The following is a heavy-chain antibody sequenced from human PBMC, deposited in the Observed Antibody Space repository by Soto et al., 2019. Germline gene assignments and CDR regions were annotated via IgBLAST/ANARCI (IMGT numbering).Heavy chain of an antibody. J-gene: IGHJ3*02. Sequence: XSVKVSCKASGYTFTSYGIIWVRQAPGQGLEWMGWINAGNGNTKYSQKFQGRVTITRDTSASTAYMELSSLRSEDTAVYYCASSSSGYRGVPFDIWGQGTMVTVSS. D-gene: IGHD3-22*01. CDR1: GYTFTSYG. CDR2: INAGNGNT. CDR3: ASSSSGYRGVPFDI. V-gene: IGHV1-3*01.